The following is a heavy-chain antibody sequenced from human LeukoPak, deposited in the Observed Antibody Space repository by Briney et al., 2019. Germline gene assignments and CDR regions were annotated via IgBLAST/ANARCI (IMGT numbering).Heavy chain of an antibody. D-gene: IGHD5-18*01. J-gene: IGHJ5*02. CDR1: GFTFSNFW. CDR2: IHPEGNEK. V-gene: IGHV3-7*03. Sequence: PGGSLRLSCAVSGFTFSNFWMSWVRQAPGRGLEWVANIHPEGNEKYHVDSVKGRFTISRDNTKNSLFLQMDDLRVEDTAVYYCARGRNGYSYGHNWFDPWGQGTLVTVSS. CDR3: ARGRNGYSYGHNWFDP.